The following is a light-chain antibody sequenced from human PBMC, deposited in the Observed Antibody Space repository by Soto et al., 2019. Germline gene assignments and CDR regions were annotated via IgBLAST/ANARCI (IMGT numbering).Light chain of an antibody. V-gene: IGKV3-20*01. CDR2: GAS. CDR1: QSVPLNY. CDR3: QQYGSSRT. J-gene: IGKJ1*01. Sequence: EIVLTQSPGTLSLSPGERATLSCRASQSVPLNYLAWYQQKPGQAPRLLIYGASSRATGIPDRFSGSGSGTDFTLTISRLEPEDFAVYYCQQYGSSRTFGQGTKVDIK.